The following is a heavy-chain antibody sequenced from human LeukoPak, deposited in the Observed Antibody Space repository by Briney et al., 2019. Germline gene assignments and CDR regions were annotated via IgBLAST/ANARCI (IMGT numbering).Heavy chain of an antibody. CDR1: GFTFSSYS. V-gene: IGHV3-21*01. Sequence: GGSLRLSCAASGFTFSSYSMNWVRQAPGKGLEWVSSISSNSSYIYYADSVKGRFTISRDNVKNSLYLQMNSLRAEDTAVYYCARAMDIVVVPAARLGMDVWGQGTTVTVSS. J-gene: IGHJ6*02. CDR2: ISSNSSYI. CDR3: ARAMDIVVVPAARLGMDV. D-gene: IGHD2-2*03.